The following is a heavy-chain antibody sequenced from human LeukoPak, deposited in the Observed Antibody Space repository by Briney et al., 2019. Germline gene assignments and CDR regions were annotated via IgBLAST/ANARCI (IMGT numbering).Heavy chain of an antibody. D-gene: IGHD3-22*01. CDR3: ARDSYDTTHFDF. V-gene: IGHV4-30-2*01. CDR1: GGSISSGGYY. Sequence: SQTLSLTCTVSGGSISSGGYYWSWIRQPPGKGLEWIGYIYHSGSTNYNPSLKSRVTISVDTSKNQFSLKVSSVTAADTAVYYCARDSYDTTHFDFWGQGTLVTVSS. CDR2: IYHSGST. J-gene: IGHJ4*02.